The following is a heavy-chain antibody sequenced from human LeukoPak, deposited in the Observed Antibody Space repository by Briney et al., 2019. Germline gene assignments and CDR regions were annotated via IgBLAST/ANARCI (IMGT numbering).Heavy chain of an antibody. D-gene: IGHD3-10*01. CDR1: GYTVTGYY. CDR2: INPNSGGT. CDR3: ARESTMVRGVTGIDY. V-gene: IGHV1-2*02. Sequence: ASVKVSCKASGYTVTGYYMHWVRQAPEQGLEWMGWINPNSGGTNYAQKFQGRVTMTRDTSISTAYMELSRLRSDDTAVYYCARESTMVRGVTGIDYWGQGTLVTVSS. J-gene: IGHJ4*02.